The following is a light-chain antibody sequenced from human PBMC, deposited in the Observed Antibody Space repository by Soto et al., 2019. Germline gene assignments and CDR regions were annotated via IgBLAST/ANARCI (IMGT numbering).Light chain of an antibody. CDR2: DVS. CDR3: SSYTSSSTLVV. V-gene: IGLV2-14*01. CDR1: SSDVGGYNY. Sequence: QSVLTQAASVSVSPGQSISISCTGTSSDVGGYNYVSWYQQHPGKAPKLMIYDVSNRPSGVSNRFSGSKSGNTASLTISGLQAEDEADYYCSSYTSSSTLVVFGTGTKVTVL. J-gene: IGLJ1*01.